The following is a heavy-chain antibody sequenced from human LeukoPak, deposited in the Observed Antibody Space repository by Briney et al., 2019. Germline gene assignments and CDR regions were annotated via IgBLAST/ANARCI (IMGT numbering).Heavy chain of an antibody. J-gene: IGHJ4*02. CDR2: INHSGST. CDR3: AGLNLYGDYWTFDY. D-gene: IGHD4-17*01. Sequence: PGGSLRLSCAASGFTFSDHYMDWIRQPPGKGLEWIGEINHSGSTNYNPSLKSRVTISVDTSKNQFSLKLSSVTAADTAVYYCAGLNLYGDYWTFDYWGQGTLVTVSS. V-gene: IGHV4-34*08. CDR1: GFTFSDHY.